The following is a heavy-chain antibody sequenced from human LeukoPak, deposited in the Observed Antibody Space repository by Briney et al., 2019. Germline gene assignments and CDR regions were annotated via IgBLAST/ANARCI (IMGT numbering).Heavy chain of an antibody. D-gene: IGHD5-18*01. CDR3: ARRGSVETPMSSWKWWY. V-gene: IGHV1-2*02. Sequence: GASVMFTCKASVLTITFAYIDWVRRAPGQGLDWRGWSNPNGGDTNYSLRFQVRATMTRDTSNSTAYMELRRLRSDDTAVYHCARRGSVETPMSSWKWWYWGQGRMVSVCS. CDR1: VLTITFAY. CDR2: SNPNGGDT. J-gene: IGHJ4*02.